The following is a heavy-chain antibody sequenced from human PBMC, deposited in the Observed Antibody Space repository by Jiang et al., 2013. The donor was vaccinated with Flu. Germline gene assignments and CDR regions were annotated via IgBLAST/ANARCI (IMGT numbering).Heavy chain of an antibody. J-gene: IGHJ4*02. Sequence: LLKPSETLSLTCAVYGGSFSGYYWSWIRQPPGKGLEWIGEINHSGSTNYNPSLKSRVTISVDTSKNQFSLKLSSVTAADTAVYYCARGLDRRLMVYAIGSRGSYYFDYWGQGTLVTVSS. CDR2: INHSGST. V-gene: IGHV4-34*01. CDR1: GGSFSGYY. D-gene: IGHD2-8*01. CDR3: ARGLDRRLMVYAIGSRGSYYFDY.